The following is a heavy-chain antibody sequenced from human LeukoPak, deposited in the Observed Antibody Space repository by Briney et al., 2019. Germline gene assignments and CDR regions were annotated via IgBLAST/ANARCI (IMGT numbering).Heavy chain of an antibody. J-gene: IGHJ3*02. CDR1: GGSISSGGYY. V-gene: IGHV4-31*03. CDR3: ARCYGSVDVFDI. D-gene: IGHD3-10*01. Sequence: SQTLSLTCTVSGGSISSGGYYWSWIRQHPGKGLEWIGYIYDSGSTYYSPSLKSRITTSVDTSKSQFSLKLSSVTAADTAVYYCARCYGSVDVFDIWGQGTMVTVSS. CDR2: IYDSGST.